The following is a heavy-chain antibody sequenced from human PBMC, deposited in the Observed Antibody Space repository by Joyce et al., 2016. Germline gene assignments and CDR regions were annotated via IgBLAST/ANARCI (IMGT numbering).Heavy chain of an antibody. CDR3: ARGGIYSNAFDY. J-gene: IGHJ4*02. D-gene: IGHD2-15*01. CDR2: ISTTSNHR. V-gene: IGHV3-21*01. CDR1: GFTFSDFS. Sequence: EVQLVESGGGLVKPGGSLRLSCAVSGFTFSDFSMNWVRQAPGKGLEWVSSISTTSNHRYYADSVRGRFTISRDNAKNLLYLQTSSLSAEDTAVYYCARGGIYSNAFDYWGQGTLVTVSS.